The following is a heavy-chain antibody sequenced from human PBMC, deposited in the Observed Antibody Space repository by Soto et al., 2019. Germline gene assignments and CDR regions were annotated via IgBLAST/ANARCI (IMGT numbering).Heavy chain of an antibody. V-gene: IGHV2-26*01. CDR3: ARINDILTGFDY. CDR2: IFSNDEK. J-gene: IGHJ4*02. Sequence: QVTLKESGPVLVKPTETLTLTCTVSGFSLSNARMGVSWIRQPPGKALEWLAHIFSNDEKSYSTSLKSRFTISKDTSKSQVVLTMTNLDPVDTATYYCARINDILTGFDYWGQGTLDTVSS. D-gene: IGHD3-9*01. CDR1: GFSLSNARMG.